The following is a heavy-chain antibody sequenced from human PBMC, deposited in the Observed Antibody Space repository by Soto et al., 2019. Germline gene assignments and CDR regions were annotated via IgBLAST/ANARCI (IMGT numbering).Heavy chain of an antibody. CDR2: INSGGSSI. Sequence: SGGSLRLSCAASGFAFSSYEMDWVRQAPGKGLEWVAYINSGGSSIYYGDSVKGRFTISRDNAKNSLYLQMNSLRAEDTAVYYCAKEKSVTDSGYDAFDIWGQGTMVTVS. CDR3: AKEKSVTDSGYDAFDI. D-gene: IGHD5-12*01. J-gene: IGHJ3*02. CDR1: GFAFSSYE. V-gene: IGHV3-48*03.